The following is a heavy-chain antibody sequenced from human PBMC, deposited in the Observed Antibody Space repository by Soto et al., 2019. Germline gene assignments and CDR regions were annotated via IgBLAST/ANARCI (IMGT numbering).Heavy chain of an antibody. CDR1: GFTFSMYW. D-gene: IGHD2-15*01. Sequence: PGGSLRLSCAASGFTFSMYWMAWVRQTPGKGLEWVSNIKQDGSDKYYVDSVKGRFTITRDNAKNSLYLQMNSLGAEDTAVYYCARDRCSSSSCFFDYWGRGTLVTVSS. CDR3: ARDRCSSSSCFFDY. CDR2: IKQDGSDK. V-gene: IGHV3-7*03. J-gene: IGHJ4*02.